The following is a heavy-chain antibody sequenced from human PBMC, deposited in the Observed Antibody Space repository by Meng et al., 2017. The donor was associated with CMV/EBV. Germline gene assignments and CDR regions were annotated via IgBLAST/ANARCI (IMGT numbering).Heavy chain of an antibody. Sequence: SETLSLTYTVSGGSVSSGSYYWSWIRQPPGKGLEWIGYIYYSGSTNYNPSLKSRVTISVDTSKNQFSLKLSSVTAADTAVYYCARQAETTIFGVVTNTYFDYWGQGTLVTVSS. CDR3: ARQAETTIFGVVTNTYFDY. CDR2: IYYSGST. CDR1: GGSVSSGSYY. D-gene: IGHD3-3*01. V-gene: IGHV4-61*01. J-gene: IGHJ4*02.